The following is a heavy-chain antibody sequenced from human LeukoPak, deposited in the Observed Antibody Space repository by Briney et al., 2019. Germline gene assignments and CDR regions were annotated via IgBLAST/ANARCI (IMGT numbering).Heavy chain of an antibody. V-gene: IGHV3-33*08. J-gene: IGHJ4*02. CDR2: IWYDGSNK. D-gene: IGHD5-18*01. Sequence: GGYLRLSCAASGFNFNSYWMGWVRQAPGKGLEWVAVIWYDGSNKYYADSVKGRFTISRDNSKNTLYLQMNSLRAEDTAVYYCARDLSGGYSYGTHWGQGTLVTVSS. CDR1: GFNFNSYW. CDR3: ARDLSGGYSYGTH.